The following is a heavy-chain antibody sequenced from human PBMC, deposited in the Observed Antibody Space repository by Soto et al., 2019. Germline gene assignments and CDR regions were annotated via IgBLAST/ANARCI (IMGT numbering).Heavy chain of an antibody. CDR3: ARDDLNRGGKYFDY. CDR2: ISTDRGDT. V-gene: IGHV1-18*01. D-gene: IGHD2-15*01. J-gene: IGHJ4*02. Sequence: ASVKLSCKASGYSFTTHDITWLRQAPGKGLEWVGGISTDRGDTIYPQNLQGRVTMTTDSSTSTVYMELKSLRSDDTAVYYCARDDLNRGGKYFDYWGQGTLVTVSS. CDR1: GYSFTTHD.